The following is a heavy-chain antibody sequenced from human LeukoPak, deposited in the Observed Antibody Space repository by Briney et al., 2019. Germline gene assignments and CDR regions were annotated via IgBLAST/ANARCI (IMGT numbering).Heavy chain of an antibody. D-gene: IGHD6-19*01. CDR3: ARVVIRSGCHDY. CDR2: IYHSGST. V-gene: IGHV4-30-2*01. Sequence: SETLSLTCAVSGGSISSGGYSWSWIRQPPGKGLEWIGYIYHSGSTYYNPSLKSRVTISVDRSKNQFSLKLSSVTAADTAVYYCARVVIRSGCHDYWGQGTLVTVSS. CDR1: GGSISSGGYS. J-gene: IGHJ4*02.